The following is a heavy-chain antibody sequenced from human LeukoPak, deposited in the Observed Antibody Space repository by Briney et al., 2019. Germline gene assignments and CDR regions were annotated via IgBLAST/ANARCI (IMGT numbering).Heavy chain of an antibody. J-gene: IGHJ4*02. CDR3: AKDSSSWYQTLY. CDR1: GFTFSSYG. V-gene: IGHV3-30*02. CDR2: IRYDGRNK. Sequence: GGSLRLSCAASGFTFSSYGMHWVCQAPGKGLEWVAFIRYDGRNKYYADSVKGRFTISRDNSKNTLYLQMNSLRAEDTAVYYCAKDSSSWYQTLYWGQGTLVTVSS. D-gene: IGHD6-13*01.